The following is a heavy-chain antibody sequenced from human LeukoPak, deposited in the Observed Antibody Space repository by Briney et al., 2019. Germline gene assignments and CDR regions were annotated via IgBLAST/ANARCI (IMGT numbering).Heavy chain of an antibody. CDR2: ISGSGGST. V-gene: IGHV3-23*01. CDR1: GFTFSSYA. J-gene: IGHJ4*02. D-gene: IGHD5-18*01. Sequence: GGSLRLSCAASGFTFSSYAMSWVRQAPGKGLEWVSAISGSGGSTYYADSVKGRFTISRDNSKNTLYLQMNSPRAEDTAVYYCAKVTEYSYGPGGYWGQGTLVTVSS. CDR3: AKVTEYSYGPGGY.